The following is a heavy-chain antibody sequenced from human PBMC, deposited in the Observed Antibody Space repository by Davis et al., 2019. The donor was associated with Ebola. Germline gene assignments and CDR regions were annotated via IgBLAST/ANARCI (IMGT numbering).Heavy chain of an antibody. D-gene: IGHD6-6*01. CDR2: IWYDGINK. V-gene: IGHV3-33*06. J-gene: IGHJ6*02. CDR1: GFTFSTYG. CDR3: AKDYSTSAYGMDV. Sequence: PGGSLRLSCAASGFTFSTYGMHWVRQPPGKGLEWVAVIWYDGINKYYADSVKGRFTISRDNSKNTLYLQMNSLRAEDTAVYYCAKDYSTSAYGMDVWGQGTTVTVSS.